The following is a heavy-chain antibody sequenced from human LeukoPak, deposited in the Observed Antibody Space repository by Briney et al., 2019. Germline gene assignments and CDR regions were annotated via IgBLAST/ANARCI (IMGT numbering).Heavy chain of an antibody. D-gene: IGHD3-16*01. CDR3: ARFPGGHDYYYDYMDV. CDR1: GFSLRTSGMC. CDR2: IGWYDDK. Sequence: SGPALVKPTQPLTLTCIFSGFSLRTSGMCGSWIRQAPGKALEWLARIGWYDDKYCSTFLETRLTISQDTSKNQVVLTVTNVDPADTATYYCARFPGGHDYYYDYMDVWGKGTTVTVSS. J-gene: IGHJ6*03. V-gene: IGHV2-70*11.